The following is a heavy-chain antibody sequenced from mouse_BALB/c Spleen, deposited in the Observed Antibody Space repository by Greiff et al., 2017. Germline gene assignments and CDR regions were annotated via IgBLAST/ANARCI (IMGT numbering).Heavy chain of an antibody. CDR2: ISSGSSTI. V-gene: IGHV5-17*02. CDR1: GFTFSSFG. CDR3: ARGGRHSYYAMDY. Sequence: EVKVVESGGGLVQPGGSRKLSCAASGFTFSSFGMHWVRQAPEKGLEWVAYISSGSSTIYYADTVKGRFTISRDNPKNTLFLQMTSLRSEDTAMYYCARGGRHSYYAMDYWGQGTSVTVSS. D-gene: IGHD3-1*01. J-gene: IGHJ4*01.